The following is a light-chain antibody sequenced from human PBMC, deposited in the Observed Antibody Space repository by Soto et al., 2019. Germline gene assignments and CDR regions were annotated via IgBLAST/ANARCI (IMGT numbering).Light chain of an antibody. Sequence: DIQMTQSPSTLSASVGDRVTITCRASQSISSWLAWYQQKPGKAPKLLIYDASSLESGVPSRFSGSGSGTEFTLTISSLQPDDFAXYYCQQSWTFGQGTKVEIK. V-gene: IGKV1-5*01. J-gene: IGKJ1*01. CDR2: DAS. CDR3: QQSWT. CDR1: QSISSW.